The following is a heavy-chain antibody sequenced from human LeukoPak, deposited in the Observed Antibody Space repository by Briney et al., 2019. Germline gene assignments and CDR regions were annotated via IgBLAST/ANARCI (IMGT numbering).Heavy chain of an antibody. V-gene: IGHV4-34*01. CDR1: GGSFSGYY. CDR3: ARGTIAAAFDY. CDR2: INHSGST. J-gene: IGHJ4*02. D-gene: IGHD6-13*01. Sequence: SETLSLTCAVYGGSFSGYYWSWIRQHPGKGLEWIGEINHSGSTNYNPSLKSRVTISVDTSKNQFSLKLSSVTAADTAVYYCARGTIAAAFDYWGQGTLVTVSS.